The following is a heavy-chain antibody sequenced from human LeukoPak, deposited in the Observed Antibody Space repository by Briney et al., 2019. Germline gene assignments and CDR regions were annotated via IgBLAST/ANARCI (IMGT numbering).Heavy chain of an antibody. CDR2: VYTSGST. J-gene: IGHJ4*02. CDR1: GGSIGSYY. D-gene: IGHD1-20*01. Sequence: SETLSLTCTVSGGSIGSYYWSWIRQPPGKGLEWIGYVYTSGSTNYNPSFKSRVTISADTSKNQFTLRLTSVTAADTALYYCARSNWYEYFDNWGQGTLVTVSS. V-gene: IGHV4-4*09. CDR3: ARSNWYEYFDN.